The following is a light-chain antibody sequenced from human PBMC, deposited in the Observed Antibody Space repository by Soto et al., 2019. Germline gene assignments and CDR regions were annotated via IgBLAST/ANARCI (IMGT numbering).Light chain of an antibody. CDR2: GAS. CDR1: QSVSSNH. V-gene: IGKV3-20*01. CDR3: QQYGSSPPYT. J-gene: IGKJ2*01. Sequence: EIVLTQSPGTLSLSPGEGATLSCRASQSVSSNHLAWYQQKPGQAPRLLIFGASSRASDIPDRFSGSGSGTYFTLTISRLEPEDFVVYYCQQYGSSPPYTFGQGTKLEIK.